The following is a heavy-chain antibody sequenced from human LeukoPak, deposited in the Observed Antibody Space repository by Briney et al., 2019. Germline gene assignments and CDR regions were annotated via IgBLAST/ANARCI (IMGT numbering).Heavy chain of an antibody. J-gene: IGHJ3*02. D-gene: IGHD2-2*03. Sequence: ASVKVSCKASGYTFTTYNINWVRQAPGQGLEWMGWISDYNGNTNYAEKFQGRVSMTTDTSTSTAHMELRSLRSDDTAVYYCAREGDGWTFDIWGQGTMVTVSS. V-gene: IGHV1-18*01. CDR1: GYTFTTYN. CDR2: ISDYNGNT. CDR3: AREGDGWTFDI.